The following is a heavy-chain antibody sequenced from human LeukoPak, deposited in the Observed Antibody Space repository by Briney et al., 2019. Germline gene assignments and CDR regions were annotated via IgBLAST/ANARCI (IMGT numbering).Heavy chain of an antibody. CDR1: GYTFTNYG. J-gene: IGHJ4*02. V-gene: IGHV1-18*01. CDR3: ARDQSQVLLWFGELLGD. D-gene: IGHD3-10*01. Sequence: ASVKVSCKASGYTFTNYGISWVRQAPGQGLEWLGWISAYNGNTHFAQQFQGRLTVTTDTSTSTAYLELRSLRSDDTAVYYCARDQSQVLLWFGELLGDWGQGTLVTVSS. CDR2: ISAYNGNT.